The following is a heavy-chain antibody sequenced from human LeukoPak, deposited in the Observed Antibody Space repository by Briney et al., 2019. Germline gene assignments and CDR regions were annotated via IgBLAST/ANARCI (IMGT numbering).Heavy chain of an antibody. CDR3: ARGRYYYDSSGYYYDNWFDP. V-gene: IGHV4-59*01. CDR2: IYYSGTT. CDR1: GGSISSYY. Sequence: PSETLSLTCTVAGGSISSYYWSWIRQPPGKGLEYIGFIYYSGTTKYNPSLKSRATISVGTSKNQFSLKLTSVTAADTAVYYCARGRYYYDSSGYYYDNWFDPWGQGTLVTVSS. D-gene: IGHD3-22*01. J-gene: IGHJ5*02.